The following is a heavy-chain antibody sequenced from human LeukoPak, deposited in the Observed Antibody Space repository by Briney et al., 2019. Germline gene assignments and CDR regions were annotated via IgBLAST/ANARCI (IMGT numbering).Heavy chain of an antibody. Sequence: GGSLRLSCAASGFTFSSYNMNWVRQAPGKGLEWVSYISSSRSTIYYADSVKGRFTISRDNSKNTLYLQMNSLRAEDTAVYYCARAAMGATTWSPFDYWGQGTLVTVSS. CDR2: ISSSRSTI. D-gene: IGHD1-26*01. V-gene: IGHV3-48*01. J-gene: IGHJ4*02. CDR3: ARAAMGATTWSPFDY. CDR1: GFTFSSYN.